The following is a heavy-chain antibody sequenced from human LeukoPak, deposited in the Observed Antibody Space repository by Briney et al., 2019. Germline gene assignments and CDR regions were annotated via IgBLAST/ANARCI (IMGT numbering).Heavy chain of an antibody. V-gene: IGHV4-31*03. J-gene: IGHJ4*02. CDR1: GGSISSGGYY. D-gene: IGHD3-10*01. Sequence: SETLSLTCTVSGGSISSGGYYWSWIRQHPGKGLEWIGYIYYSGSTYYNPSLKSRVTISVDTSKNQFPLKLSSVTAADTAVYYCARATYYYGLYYFDYWGQGTLVTVSS. CDR2: IYYSGST. CDR3: ARATYYYGLYYFDY.